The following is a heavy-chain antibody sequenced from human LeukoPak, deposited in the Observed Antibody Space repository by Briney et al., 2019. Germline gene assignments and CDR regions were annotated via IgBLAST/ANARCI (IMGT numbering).Heavy chain of an antibody. Sequence: PGGSLRLSCAASGFTFSSHSMNWVRQAPGKGLEWVSYISGSSSTIYYADSVKGRFTISRDNSKNTVSLQMNSLRGEDTAIYYCAKRLVCTTTHCYGFDFWGQGTLVTVSS. CDR2: ISGSSSTI. V-gene: IGHV3-48*01. CDR1: GFTFSSHS. CDR3: AKRLVCTTTHCYGFDF. D-gene: IGHD2-2*01. J-gene: IGHJ4*02.